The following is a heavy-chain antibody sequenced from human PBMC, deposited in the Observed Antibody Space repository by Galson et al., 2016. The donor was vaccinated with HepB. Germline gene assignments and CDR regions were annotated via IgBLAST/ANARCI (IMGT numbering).Heavy chain of an antibody. CDR1: GYTFSLYG. J-gene: IGHJ4*02. CDR2: INPYHGDT. Sequence: SVKVSCKASGYTFSLYGISWVRQAPGQGLEWMGWINPYHGDTNYAQKLQGRVTMTTYTSTSAAYMELRSLRSDDTAVYYCARVHCSGGSCYPYGGVDYWGQGTLVTVSS. CDR3: ARVHCSGGSCYPYGGVDY. D-gene: IGHD2-15*01. V-gene: IGHV1-18*01.